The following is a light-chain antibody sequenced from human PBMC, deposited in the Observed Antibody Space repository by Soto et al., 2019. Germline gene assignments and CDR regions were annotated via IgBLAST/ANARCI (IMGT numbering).Light chain of an antibody. CDR1: ESISTY. Sequence: DIQMTQSPSSLSASVGYRVTITCRASESISTYFSWYQQKPSKAPKLLIYSASSFQSGVPSRFSGSVYGTDFTLTVSSLQPEDFATYYWEQGYSTPYTFGHGTQLQIK. J-gene: IGKJ2*01. V-gene: IGKV1-39*01. CDR2: SAS. CDR3: EQGYSTPYT.